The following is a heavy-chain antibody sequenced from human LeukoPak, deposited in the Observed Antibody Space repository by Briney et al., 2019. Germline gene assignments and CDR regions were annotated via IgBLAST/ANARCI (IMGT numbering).Heavy chain of an antibody. V-gene: IGHV3-20*04. CDR1: GFASGEHG. D-gene: IGHD2-2*01. J-gene: IGHJ4*02. Sequence: GGSLRLSCTASGFASGEHGMCWVRQVPGKGLEWVSGINWSGGSTGYTDPVRGRFTISRDNAKNSLYLQMDSLSAEDTALYYCARAPITSPFYFDSWGQGTLVTVSS. CDR2: INWSGGST. CDR3: ARAPITSPFYFDS.